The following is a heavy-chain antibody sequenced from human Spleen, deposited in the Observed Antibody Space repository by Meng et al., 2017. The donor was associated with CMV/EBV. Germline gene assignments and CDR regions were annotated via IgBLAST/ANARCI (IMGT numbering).Heavy chain of an antibody. V-gene: IGHV1-8*01. J-gene: IGHJ4*02. CDR1: GYTFTSYD. CDR3: AKIAARPFDYDY. CDR2: MNPNSGNT. Sequence: SCKASGYTFTSYDINCVRQATGQGLEWMGWMNPNSGNTGYAQKFQGRVTMTRNTSISTAYMELSSLRSEDTAVYYCAKIAARPFDYDYWGQGTLVTVSS. D-gene: IGHD6-6*01.